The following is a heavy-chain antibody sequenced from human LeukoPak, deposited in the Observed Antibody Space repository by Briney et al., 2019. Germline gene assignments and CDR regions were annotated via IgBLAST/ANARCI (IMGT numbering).Heavy chain of an antibody. J-gene: IGHJ4*02. CDR2: MVNDETRT. CDR1: GFIFSKSR. D-gene: IGHD3-10*01. CDR3: FGAGSGSF. Sequence: GGSLRLSYAASGFIFSKSRMHWVRQAPGEGLVWVASMVNDETRTNYADSVEGRFTVSRDNAKNTAYLQMNSLTADDTAVYYCFGAGSGSFWGQGTLVTVSS. V-gene: IGHV3-74*01.